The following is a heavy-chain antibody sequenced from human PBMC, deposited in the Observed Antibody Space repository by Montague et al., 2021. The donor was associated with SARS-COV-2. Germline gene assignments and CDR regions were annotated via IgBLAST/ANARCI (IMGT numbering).Heavy chain of an antibody. D-gene: IGHD6-19*01. CDR2: VYYNGET. Sequence: SETLSLTCTVSGGATARHNWKGIRQSPGKRSEWIGYVYYNGETKYNPSLQSRVTISIDTSDNQFSLRLNSVTAADTAVYFCARGWAFDPWGQGRLVTVSS. CDR1: GGATARHN. V-gene: IGHV4-59*08. CDR3: ARGWAFDP. J-gene: IGHJ3*01.